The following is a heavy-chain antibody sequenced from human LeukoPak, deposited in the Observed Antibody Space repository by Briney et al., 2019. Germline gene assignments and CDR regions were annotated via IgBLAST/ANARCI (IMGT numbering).Heavy chain of an antibody. Sequence: SETLSLTCTVSGGSISSYYWSWIRQPPGKGLEWIGYIYYSGSTNYNPSLKSRVTISVDTSKSQFSLKLSSVTAADTAVYYCARGRGGMVRGVIMAFDYWGQGTLVTVSS. CDR1: GGSISSYY. V-gene: IGHV4-59*01. CDR2: IYYSGST. CDR3: ARGRGGMVRGVIMAFDY. D-gene: IGHD3-10*01. J-gene: IGHJ4*02.